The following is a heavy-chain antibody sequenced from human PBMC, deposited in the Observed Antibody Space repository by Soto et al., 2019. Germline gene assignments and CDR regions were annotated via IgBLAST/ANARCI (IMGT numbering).Heavy chain of an antibody. J-gene: IGHJ4*02. Sequence: EVQLVESGGGLVQPGRSLRLSCAASGFTFDDYAMHWVRQAPGKGLEWVSGISWNSGSIGYADSVKGRFTISRDNAKNSLYLQMNSLRAEDTALYYCAKADSPYYDILTGPLIDYWGQGTLVTVSS. V-gene: IGHV3-9*01. CDR1: GFTFDDYA. D-gene: IGHD3-9*01. CDR2: ISWNSGSI. CDR3: AKADSPYYDILTGPLIDY.